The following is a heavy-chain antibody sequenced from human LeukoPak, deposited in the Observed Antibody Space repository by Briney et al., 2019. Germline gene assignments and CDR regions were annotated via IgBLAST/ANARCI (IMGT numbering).Heavy chain of an antibody. Sequence: SETLSLTCTVSGGSISSSSYYWGWIRQPPGKGLEWIGSIYYSGSTYYNPSLKSRVTISVDTSKNQFSLKLSSVTAADTAVYYCARGDNSGYVYWGQGILVTVSS. J-gene: IGHJ4*02. CDR2: IYYSGST. CDR3: ARGDNSGYVY. CDR1: GGSISSSSYY. V-gene: IGHV4-39*01. D-gene: IGHD5-12*01.